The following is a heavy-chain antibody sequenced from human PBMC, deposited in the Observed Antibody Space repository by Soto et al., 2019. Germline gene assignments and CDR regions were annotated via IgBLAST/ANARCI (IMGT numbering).Heavy chain of an antibody. V-gene: IGHV1-18*01. CDR1: GYTFTSYG. Sequence: QVQLVQSGAEVKKPGASVKVSCKASGYTFTSYGISWVRQAPGQGLEWMGWISAYNGNTNYAQKLQGRVTMTTDTATSTAYVALRSLRSDDTAVDYCAREGGGYYYGSGSYPNWFDPWGQGTLVTVSS. D-gene: IGHD3-10*01. CDR2: ISAYNGNT. J-gene: IGHJ5*02. CDR3: AREGGGYYYGSGSYPNWFDP.